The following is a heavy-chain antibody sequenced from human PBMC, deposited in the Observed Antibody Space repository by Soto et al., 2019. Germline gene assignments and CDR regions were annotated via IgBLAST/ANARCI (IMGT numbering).Heavy chain of an antibody. CDR3: TRAKYRALDV. CDR2: TYYRSKWFN. Sequence: SQTLSLTCAISGDTVSDNSATWKWIRQSPSRGLEWLGRTYYRSKWFNDYAVSVKSRIAINPDTSKNQFSLQLNSVTPEDTAVYYCTRAKYRALDVRGQGTTVTVSS. CDR1: GDTVSDNSAT. J-gene: IGHJ6*02. D-gene: IGHD3-10*01. V-gene: IGHV6-1*01.